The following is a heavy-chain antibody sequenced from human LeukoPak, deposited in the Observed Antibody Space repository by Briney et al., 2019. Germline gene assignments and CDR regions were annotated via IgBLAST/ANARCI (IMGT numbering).Heavy chain of an antibody. D-gene: IGHD3-3*01. V-gene: IGHV4-59*01. J-gene: IGHJ4*02. CDR3: ARSRVNYDFWSGYSYYFDY. CDR2: IYYSGST. CDR1: GGSISSYY. Sequence: SETLSLTCTVSGGSISSYYWSWTRQPPGKGLEWIGYIYYSGSTNYNPSLKSRVTISVDTSKNQFSLKLSSVTAADTAVYYCARSRVNYDFWSGYSYYFDYWGQGTLVTVSS.